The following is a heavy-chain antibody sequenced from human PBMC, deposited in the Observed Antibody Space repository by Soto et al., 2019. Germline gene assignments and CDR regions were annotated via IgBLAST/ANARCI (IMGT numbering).Heavy chain of an antibody. CDR2: IYSGGST. V-gene: IGHV3-66*01. D-gene: IGHD2-15*01. Sequence: EVQLVESGGGLVQPGGSLRLSCAASGFTVSSNYMSWVRQAPGKGLEWVSVIYSGGSTNXXDSVKGRFTISRDNSXXXXXXXXXSLRAEDTAXXYCAREGVVAASDWGQGTLVTVSS. CDR1: GFTVSSNY. CDR3: AREGVVAASD. J-gene: IGHJ4*02.